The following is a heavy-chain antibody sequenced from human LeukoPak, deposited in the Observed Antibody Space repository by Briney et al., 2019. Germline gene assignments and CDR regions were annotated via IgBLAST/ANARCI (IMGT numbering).Heavy chain of an antibody. V-gene: IGHV4-59*01. CDR3: ARGLQNYGDAQGPFDYYYYMDV. CDR1: GGSISSYY. Sequence: PSETPSLTCAVSGGSISSYYWSWIRQPPGKGLEWIGDIYYSGSTNYNPSLKSRVTISVDTSKNQFSLKLSSVTAADTAVYYCARGLQNYGDAQGPFDYYYYMDVWGKGTTVPVSS. D-gene: IGHD4-17*01. J-gene: IGHJ6*03. CDR2: IYYSGST.